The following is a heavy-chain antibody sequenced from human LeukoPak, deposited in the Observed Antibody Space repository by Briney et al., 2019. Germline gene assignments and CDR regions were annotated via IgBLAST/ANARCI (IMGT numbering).Heavy chain of an antibody. Sequence: KPSETLSLTCAVYGGSCSDYYWSWIRQPPGKGLEWIGEINHSGSTNYNPSLKSRVTISVDTSKNQFSLKLSSVTAADTAVYYCARRRLRPPRFDPWGQGTLVTVSS. CDR2: INHSGST. D-gene: IGHD4-17*01. J-gene: IGHJ5*02. CDR1: GGSCSDYY. CDR3: ARRRLRPPRFDP. V-gene: IGHV4-34*01.